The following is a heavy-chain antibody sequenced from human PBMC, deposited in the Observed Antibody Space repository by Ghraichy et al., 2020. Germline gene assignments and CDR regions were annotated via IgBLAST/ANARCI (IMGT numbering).Heavy chain of an antibody. Sequence: SETLSLTCAVYGGSFSGYYWSWIRQPPGKGLEWIGEINHSGSTNYNPSLKSRVTISVDTSKNQFSLKLSSVTAADTAVYYCARGYSPSAVGATPHHAFDIWGQGTMVTVSS. V-gene: IGHV4-34*01. J-gene: IGHJ3*02. CDR1: GGSFSGYY. CDR3: ARGYSPSAVGATPHHAFDI. D-gene: IGHD1-26*01. CDR2: INHSGST.